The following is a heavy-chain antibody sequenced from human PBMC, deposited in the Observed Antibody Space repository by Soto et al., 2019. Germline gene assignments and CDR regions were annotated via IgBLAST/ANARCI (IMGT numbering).Heavy chain of an antibody. CDR2: IGPESGAT. Sequence: SVEVSCRTSGYTFTGHYIHWVRQAPQQGPEWMGEIGPESGATRYAKKFRGRVTMTMDTSITTVYMELKNLSPDDTAVYYCGRGRSGQIVIFYWGQGTPVTVYS. CDR3: GRGRSGQIVIFY. V-gene: IGHV1-2*02. D-gene: IGHD1-26*01. CDR1: GYTFTGHY. J-gene: IGHJ4*02.